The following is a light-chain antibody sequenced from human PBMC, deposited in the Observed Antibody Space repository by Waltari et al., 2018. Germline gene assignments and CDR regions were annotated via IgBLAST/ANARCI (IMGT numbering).Light chain of an antibody. CDR2: GKD. CDR1: SLRTSY. Sequence: SSELTQDPGVSVALGQTFTITCQGDSLRTSYATWYQLKPGQAPVLVIYGKDKRPSGIPDRFSGYSSGTTSSWTITGAQAEDEADYCCSSRNGRADQVVFAGGTKVTVL. V-gene: IGLV3-19*01. J-gene: IGLJ3*02. CDR3: SSRNGRADQVV.